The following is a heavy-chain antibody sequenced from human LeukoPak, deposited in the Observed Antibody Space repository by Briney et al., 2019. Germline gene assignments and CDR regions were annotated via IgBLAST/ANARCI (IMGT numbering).Heavy chain of an antibody. Sequence: ASVKVSCKASGYTFTGYYMHWVRQAPGQGLEWMGRINPNSGGTDYAQKFQGRVTMTRDTSISTVYMELSGLRSDDTAVYYRARDQIGCGSSSSCFFDYWGQGTLVTVSS. CDR1: GYTFTGYY. CDR2: INPNSGGT. V-gene: IGHV1-2*06. CDR3: ARDQIGCGSSSSCFFDY. J-gene: IGHJ4*02. D-gene: IGHD2-2*03.